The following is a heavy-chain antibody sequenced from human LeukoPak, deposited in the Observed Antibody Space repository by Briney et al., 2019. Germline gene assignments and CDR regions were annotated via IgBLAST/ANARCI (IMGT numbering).Heavy chain of an antibody. V-gene: IGHV3-23*01. CDR3: AKDYTSGWKDFDS. J-gene: IGHJ4*02. Sequence: PGGSLRLSCAASGFTFSSYAMGWVRQAPGKGLEWVSAISGSGGTTYYADSVKGRFTISRDNSKNTVYLQMNSLRAEDTAIYYYAKDYTSGWKDFDSWGQGALVTVSS. D-gene: IGHD6-19*01. CDR2: ISGSGGTT. CDR1: GFTFSSYA.